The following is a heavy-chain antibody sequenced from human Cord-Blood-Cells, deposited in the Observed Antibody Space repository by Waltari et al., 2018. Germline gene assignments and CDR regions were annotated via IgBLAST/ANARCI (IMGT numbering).Heavy chain of an antibody. Sequence: EVQLVESGGGLVQPGGSLRLSCAASGFTFSSYWMSWVRQAPGKVRECVANIKKKGSEKDYVDSVKGRFTISRDNAKNSLYLQMNSLRAEDTAVYYCARDRQLDAFDIWGQWTMVTVSS. CDR2: IKKKGSEK. CDR1: GFTFSSYW. D-gene: IGHD1-1*01. V-gene: IGHV3-7*01. J-gene: IGHJ3*02. CDR3: ARDRQLDAFDI.